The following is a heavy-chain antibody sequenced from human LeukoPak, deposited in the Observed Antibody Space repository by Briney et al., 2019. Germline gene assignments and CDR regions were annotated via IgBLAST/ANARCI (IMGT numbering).Heavy chain of an antibody. Sequence: SETLSLTCTVSGGSISSSSYYWGWIRQPPGKGLEWIGSIYYSGSTYYNPSLKSRVTISVDTSKNQFSLKLSSVTAADTAVYYCARSLRPRGALVVVPAALPDYWGQGTLVTVSS. V-gene: IGHV4-39*01. D-gene: IGHD2-2*01. CDR3: ARSLRPRGALVVVPAALPDY. J-gene: IGHJ4*02. CDR2: IYYSGST. CDR1: GGSISSSSYY.